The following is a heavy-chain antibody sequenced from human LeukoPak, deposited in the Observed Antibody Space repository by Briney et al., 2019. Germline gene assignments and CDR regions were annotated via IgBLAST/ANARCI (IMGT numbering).Heavy chain of an antibody. D-gene: IGHD2-21*02. V-gene: IGHV1-69*01. J-gene: IGHJ4*02. CDR1: VGTFSSYA. Sequence: ASVKLSCKASVGTFSSYAISWVRHAPRQELEWMGGIIRIFGTANYAQKFQGRVTITADESTSTAYMELSSLRTEDTAVYYCATHKAYCGGDCYSEPDFDYWGQGTLVTVSS. CDR3: ATHKAYCGGDCYSEPDFDY. CDR2: IIRIFGTA.